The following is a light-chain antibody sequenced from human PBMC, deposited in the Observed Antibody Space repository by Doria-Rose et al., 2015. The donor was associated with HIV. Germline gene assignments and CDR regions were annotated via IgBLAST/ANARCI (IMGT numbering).Light chain of an antibody. V-gene: IGKV4-1*01. J-gene: IGKJ3*01. CDR3: QQYCDTPS. CDR2: WAS. CDR1: QSLLYTSKNY. Sequence: VLTQPPESLGMSLGERATLNCKSNQSLLYTSKNYLAWYQQKPGQPPKLLIYWASTRQSGVPARFSGSGSGTDFTLTISSLEAEDVAVYYCQQYCDTPSFGPGTTVDIK.